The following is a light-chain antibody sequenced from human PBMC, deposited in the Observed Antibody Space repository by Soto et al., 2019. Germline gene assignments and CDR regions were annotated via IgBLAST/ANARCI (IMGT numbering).Light chain of an antibody. CDR3: LQVYNYPRT. J-gene: IGKJ1*01. CDR1: QGIRND. CDR2: AAS. V-gene: IGKV1-6*01. Sequence: IQLIQSPSSLSASVGDRVTITCRASQGIRNDLGWYQQKPGKAPKLLIYAASSLQSGVPSRFSGSGSGTDFSLTISSLQPEDFATYYCLQVYNYPRTFGQGTKVDIK.